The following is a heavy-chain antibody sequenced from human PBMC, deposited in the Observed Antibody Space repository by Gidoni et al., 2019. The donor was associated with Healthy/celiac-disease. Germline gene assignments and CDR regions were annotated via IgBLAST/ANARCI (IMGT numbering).Heavy chain of an antibody. Sequence: EVQLLESGGGLVQPGGSMRLPWEASGCTFSSYAMSWVRQAPGKGLEWVSAISGSGGSTYYADSVKGRFTISRDNSKNTLYLQMNSLRAEDTAVYYCAKGSSSCLVHWGQGTLVTVSS. D-gene: IGHD6-6*01. J-gene: IGHJ4*02. CDR1: GCTFSSYA. CDR3: AKGSSSCLVH. CDR2: ISGSGGST. V-gene: IGHV3-23*01.